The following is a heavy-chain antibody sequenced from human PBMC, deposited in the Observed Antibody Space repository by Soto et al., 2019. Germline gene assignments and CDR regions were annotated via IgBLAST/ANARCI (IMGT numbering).Heavy chain of an antibody. V-gene: IGHV1-2*04. CDR1: GYTFTGYY. D-gene: IGHD1-1*01. CDR3: ARYRRYNWNDYYFDY. Sequence: QVQLVQSGAEVKKPGASVKVSCKASGYTFTGYYMHWVRQAPGQGLEWMGWINPNSGGTNYAQKFQGWVTMTRDTSISTAYMELSRLRSDDTAVYYCARYRRYNWNDYYFDYWGQGTLVTVSS. CDR2: INPNSGGT. J-gene: IGHJ4*02.